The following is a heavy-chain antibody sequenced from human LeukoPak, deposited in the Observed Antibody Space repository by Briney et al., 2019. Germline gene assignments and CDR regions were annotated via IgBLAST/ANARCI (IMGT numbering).Heavy chain of an antibody. CDR2: ISAYNSNT. CDR1: GYSFHSYG. Sequence: GASVTVSYKPSGYSFHSYGIIWVRQAPGQGLEGMGWISAYNSNTNYAQKLQGRVTMTTDTSTSTAYMELRSLRSDDTAVYYCARDLSSKVPTDAFDIWGQGTMVTVSS. J-gene: IGHJ3*02. V-gene: IGHV1-18*01. CDR3: ARDLSSKVPTDAFDI.